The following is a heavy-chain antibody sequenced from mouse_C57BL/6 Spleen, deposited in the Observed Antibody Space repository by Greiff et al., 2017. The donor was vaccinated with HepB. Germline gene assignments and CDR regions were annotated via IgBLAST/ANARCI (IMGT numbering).Heavy chain of an antibody. V-gene: IGHV1-42*01. D-gene: IGHD2-4*01. Sequence: VQLQQSGPELVKPGASVKISCKASGYSFTGYYMNWVKQSPEKSLEWIGEINPSTGGTTYNQKFKAKATLTVDKSSSTAYMQLKSLTSEDSAVYYCARDYDYDRVFAYWGQGTLVTVSA. J-gene: IGHJ3*01. CDR3: ARDYDYDRVFAY. CDR1: GYSFTGYY. CDR2: INPSTGGT.